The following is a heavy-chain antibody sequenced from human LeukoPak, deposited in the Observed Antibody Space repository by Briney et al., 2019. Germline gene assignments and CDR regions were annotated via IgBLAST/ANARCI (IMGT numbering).Heavy chain of an antibody. CDR1: GFTFSSYW. CDR2: IKQDESEK. Sequence: GGSLRLSCAVSGFTFSSYWMSWVCQAPAKGLEWVASIKQDESEKYYVDSLKRRFTISRDNAKNSLYLQMNSLRAEDTAVYYCARNKIEGPTKLDYWGQGILVTVSS. CDR3: ARNKIEGPTKLDY. J-gene: IGHJ4*02. D-gene: IGHD1-1*01. V-gene: IGHV3-7*01.